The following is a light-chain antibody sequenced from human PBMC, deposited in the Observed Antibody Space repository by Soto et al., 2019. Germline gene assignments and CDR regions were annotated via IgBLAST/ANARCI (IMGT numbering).Light chain of an antibody. J-gene: IGKJ1*01. CDR3: QQYTYTNNPWM. Sequence: DIQVTQSPPTLSASVGDRVTITCRASQTISTWMAWYQQKPGKAPKLLVYDASTLQSGVASRFSGSGSGTEFTLIISGLQPDDSATYYCQQYTYTNNPWMFGQGTKVEI. CDR2: DAS. V-gene: IGKV1-5*01. CDR1: QTISTW.